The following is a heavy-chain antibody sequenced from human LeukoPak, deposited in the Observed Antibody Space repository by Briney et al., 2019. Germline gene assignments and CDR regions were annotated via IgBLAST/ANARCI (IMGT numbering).Heavy chain of an antibody. J-gene: IGHJ4*02. CDR2: ISWNSGSI. CDR3: AKGLYSSGWLSPDY. Sequence: GGSLRLSCAASGFTFDDYAMHWVRQAPGKGLEWVSGISWNSGSIAYADSVKGRFTISRDNAKKSLYLQMNSLRAGDTALYYCAKGLYSSGWLSPDYWGQGTLVTVSS. V-gene: IGHV3-9*01. D-gene: IGHD6-19*01. CDR1: GFTFDDYA.